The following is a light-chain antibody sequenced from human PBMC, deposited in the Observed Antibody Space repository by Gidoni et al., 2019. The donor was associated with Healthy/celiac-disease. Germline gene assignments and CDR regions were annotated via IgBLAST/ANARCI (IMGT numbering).Light chain of an antibody. CDR2: DAS. J-gene: IGKJ3*01. CDR3: QQRSNWPS. V-gene: IGKV3-11*01. Sequence: DIVLTQSPATLSLSPGERATLSCRASQSVSSYLAWYQQKPGQAPRLLIYDASNRATGIPARFSGSGSGTDFTLTISSIEPEDVAVYYCQQRSNWPSFXPXTKVDIK. CDR1: QSVSSY.